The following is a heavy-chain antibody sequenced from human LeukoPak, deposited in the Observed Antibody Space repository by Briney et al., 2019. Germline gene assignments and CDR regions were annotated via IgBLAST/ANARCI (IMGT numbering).Heavy chain of an antibody. CDR2: ISAYNGNT. D-gene: IGHD3-3*01. V-gene: IGHV1-18*01. Sequence: ASVKVSCKASGYTFTSYGISWVRQAPGQGLEWMGWISAYNGNTNYAQRLQGRVTMTTDTSTSTAYMELRSLRSDDTAVYYCASVNDFWNPERMFFDYWGQGTLVTASS. CDR1: GYTFTSYG. CDR3: ASVNDFWNPERMFFDY. J-gene: IGHJ4*02.